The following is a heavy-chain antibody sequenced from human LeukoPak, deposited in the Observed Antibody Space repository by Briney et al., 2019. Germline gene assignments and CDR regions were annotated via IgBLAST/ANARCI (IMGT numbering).Heavy chain of an antibody. V-gene: IGHV3-7*03. CDR1: GFTPIHYW. J-gene: IGHJ4*02. CDR3: AKGAESSGFDY. Sequence: GGSLRLSCSLSGFTPIHYWMAWVRQAPGKGLEWVANINQDGSETFYVDSVKGRFTISRDNGKKSLFLQMNSLRAEDTAVYYCAKGAESSGFDYWGQGTLVTVSS. CDR2: INQDGSET. D-gene: IGHD6-19*01.